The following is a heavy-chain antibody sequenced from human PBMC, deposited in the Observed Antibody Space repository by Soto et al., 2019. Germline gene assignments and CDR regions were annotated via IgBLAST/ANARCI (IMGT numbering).Heavy chain of an antibody. CDR3: ARSAGWYAVHS. V-gene: IGHV4-4*02. D-gene: IGHD6-19*01. CDR1: AVSISSGSF. Sequence: QGQLQESGPGLVKPSGTLSLTCAVSAVSISSGSFWGWVRQPPGKGLEWIGDIHHSGSTNYKPSLNSRVTIAVDTSKKHFSLKLNSVTAADTAVYYCARSAGWYAVHSWGQGILVIVSS. J-gene: IGHJ4*02. CDR2: IHHSGST.